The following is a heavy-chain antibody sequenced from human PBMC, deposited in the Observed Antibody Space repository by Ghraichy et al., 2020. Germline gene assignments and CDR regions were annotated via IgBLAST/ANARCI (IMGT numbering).Heavy chain of an antibody. J-gene: IGHJ5*02. V-gene: IGHV4-31*03. CDR1: GGSISSGGYY. CDR2: IYYSGST. D-gene: IGHD3-3*01. CDR3: ARGGGVLRFLEWSPVGFDP. Sequence: SETLSLTCTVSGGSISSGGYYWSWIRQHPGKGLEWIGYIYYSGSTYYNPSLKSRVTISVDTSKNQFSLKLSSVTAADTAVYYCARGGGVLRFLEWSPVGFDPWGQGTLVTVSS.